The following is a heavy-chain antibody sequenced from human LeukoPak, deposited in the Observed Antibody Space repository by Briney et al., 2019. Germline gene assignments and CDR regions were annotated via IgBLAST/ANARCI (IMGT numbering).Heavy chain of an antibody. CDR1: GGSFSDYY. CDR3: ARVDYGDYSKDFDY. J-gene: IGHJ4*02. V-gene: IGHV4-34*01. CDR2: INHSGST. Sequence: SETLSLTCAVYGGSFSDYYWSWIRQPPGKGLEWIGEINHSGSTNYNPSLKSRVTMSVDTSKNQFSLKLSSVTAADTAVYYCARVDYGDYSKDFDYWGQGTLVTVSS. D-gene: IGHD4-17*01.